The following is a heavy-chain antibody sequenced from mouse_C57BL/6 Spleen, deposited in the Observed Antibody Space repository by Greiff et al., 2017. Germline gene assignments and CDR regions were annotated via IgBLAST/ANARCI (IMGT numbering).Heavy chain of an antibody. J-gene: IGHJ2*01. V-gene: IGHV1-80*01. CDR3: ARSTVVAPCYFDY. D-gene: IGHD1-1*01. CDR2: IYPGDGDT. Sequence: VQLQQSGAELVKPGASVKISCKASGYAFSSYWMNWVKQRPGKGLEWIGQIYPGDGDTNYNGKFKGKATLTVDKSSSTAYMQLSSLTSEDSAVYFCARSTVVAPCYFDYWGQGTTLTVSS. CDR1: GYAFSSYW.